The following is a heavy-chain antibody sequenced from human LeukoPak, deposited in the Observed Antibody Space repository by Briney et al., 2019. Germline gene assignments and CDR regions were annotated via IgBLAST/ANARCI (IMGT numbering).Heavy chain of an antibody. Sequence: GGSLRLSCAASGFTVSSNYMNWVRQAPGKGLEWVSSISTSSDYIYYADSVKGRFTISRDNAKNSLYLQMNSLRAEDTAVYYCARRYCSSTNCYAFDSWGQGTLVTVSS. CDR1: GFTVSSNY. D-gene: IGHD2-2*01. CDR3: ARRYCSSTNCYAFDS. V-gene: IGHV3-21*01. CDR2: ISTSSDYI. J-gene: IGHJ4*02.